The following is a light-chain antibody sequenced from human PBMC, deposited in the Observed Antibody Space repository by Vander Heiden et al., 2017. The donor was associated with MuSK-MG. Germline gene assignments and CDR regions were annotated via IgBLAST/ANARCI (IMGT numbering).Light chain of an antibody. CDR3: QAWDSSTGVV. J-gene: IGLJ2*01. V-gene: IGLV3-1*01. CDR1: KLGDKY. CDR2: QDS. Sequence: SYELTQPPSVSVSPGQTASITCSGDKLGDKYACWYQQKPGQSPVLVIYQDSKRPSGIPERFSGSNSGNTATLTISGTQAMDEADYYCQAWDSSTGVVFGGGTKLNVI.